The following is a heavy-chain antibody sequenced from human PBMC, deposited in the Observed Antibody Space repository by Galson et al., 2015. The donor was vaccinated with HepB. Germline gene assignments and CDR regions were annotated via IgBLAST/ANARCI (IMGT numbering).Heavy chain of an antibody. Sequence: SLRLSCAASGFTFSSYAMSWVRQAPGKGLEWVSSINTNGGSTYYADSVKGRFTISRDNSRNSLYLQMNSLRDEDTALYYCAQDRRSSGVYGWFDPWGQGTLVTVSS. CDR3: AQDRRSSGVYGWFDP. CDR1: GFTFSSYA. J-gene: IGHJ5*02. V-gene: IGHV3-23*01. D-gene: IGHD6-19*01. CDR2: INTNGGST.